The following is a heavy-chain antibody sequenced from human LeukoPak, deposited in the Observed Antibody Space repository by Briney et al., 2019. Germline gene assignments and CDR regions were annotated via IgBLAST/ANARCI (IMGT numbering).Heavy chain of an antibody. Sequence: ASVKVSCKASGYTFTSYGINWVRQATGQGLEWMGWMNPNSGNTGYAQKFQGRVTITRNTSISTAYMELSSLRSEDTAVYYCARGTSVVGATTGWFDPWGQGTLVTVSS. CDR1: GYTFTSYG. D-gene: IGHD1-26*01. CDR3: ARGTSVVGATTGWFDP. CDR2: MNPNSGNT. J-gene: IGHJ5*02. V-gene: IGHV1-8*03.